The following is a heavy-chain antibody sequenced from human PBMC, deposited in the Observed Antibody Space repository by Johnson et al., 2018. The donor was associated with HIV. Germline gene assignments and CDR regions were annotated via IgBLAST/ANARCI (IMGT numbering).Heavy chain of an antibody. J-gene: IGHJ3*02. CDR2: INWNGGST. CDR3: AKFVGAGSYDAFDI. Sequence: VQLVESGGGLVQPGRSLRLSCAASGFTFDDYGVSWVRQAPGKGLEWVSGINWNGGSTGYADSVKGRFTISRDNSKNTLYLQMNSLRAEDTAVYYCAKFVGAGSYDAFDIWGQGTMVTVSS. V-gene: IGHV3-20*04. D-gene: IGHD1-26*01. CDR1: GFTFDDYG.